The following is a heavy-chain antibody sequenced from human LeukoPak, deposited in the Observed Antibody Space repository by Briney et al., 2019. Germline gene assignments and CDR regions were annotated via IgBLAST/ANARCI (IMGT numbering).Heavy chain of an antibody. J-gene: IGHJ4*02. Sequence: SETLSLTCTVSGGSISSYYWSWIRQPPGKGLEWIGYIYYSGSTNYNPSLKSRVTISVDTSKNQFSLKLSSVTAADTAVYYCAREGGGMATTYYFDYWGQGTLVTVSS. V-gene: IGHV4-59*01. CDR2: IYYSGST. CDR1: GGSISSYY. D-gene: IGHD5-24*01. CDR3: AREGGGMATTYYFDY.